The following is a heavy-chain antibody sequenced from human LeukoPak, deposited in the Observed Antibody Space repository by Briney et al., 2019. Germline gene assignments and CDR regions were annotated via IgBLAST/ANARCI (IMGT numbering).Heavy chain of an antibody. D-gene: IGHD3-22*01. J-gene: IGHJ4*02. Sequence: SETLSLTCTVSGGSISSYYWSWIRQPPGKGLEWIGYIYYSGSTNYNPSLKSRVTISVDTSKNQFSLKLSSVTAADTAVYYCARDLFRDDSSGYYLPYWGQGTLVTVSS. CDR2: IYYSGST. CDR1: GGSISSYY. CDR3: ARDLFRDDSSGYYLPY. V-gene: IGHV4-59*12.